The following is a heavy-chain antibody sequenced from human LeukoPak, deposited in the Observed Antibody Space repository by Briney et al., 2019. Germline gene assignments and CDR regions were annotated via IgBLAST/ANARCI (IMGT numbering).Heavy chain of an antibody. J-gene: IGHJ4*02. V-gene: IGHV4-4*07. CDR1: GVSISSYY. Sequence: KPSETLSLTCTVSGVSISSYYWSWIRQPAGEGLEWIGRVYSSGNTNYNPSLKSRVTMSVDTSRNQFSLKLTSVTAADSAVYYCARMFSGTYGGIDYWGQGTLVTVSS. CDR2: VYSSGNT. D-gene: IGHD1-26*01. CDR3: ARMFSGTYGGIDY.